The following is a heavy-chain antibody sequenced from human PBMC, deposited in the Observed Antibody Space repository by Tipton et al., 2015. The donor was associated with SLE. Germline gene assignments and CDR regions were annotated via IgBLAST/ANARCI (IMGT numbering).Heavy chain of an antibody. J-gene: IGHJ5*02. CDR2: IYHSGST. Sequence: TLSLTCTVSGGSVSSGYYWGWIRQPPGKGLEWIGSIYHSGSTYYNPSLKSRVTISVDTSKNQFSLKLSSVTAADTAVYYCARTLNWFDPWGQGTLVTVSS. V-gene: IGHV4-38-2*02. CDR1: GGSVSSGYY. CDR3: ARTLNWFDP. D-gene: IGHD2/OR15-2a*01.